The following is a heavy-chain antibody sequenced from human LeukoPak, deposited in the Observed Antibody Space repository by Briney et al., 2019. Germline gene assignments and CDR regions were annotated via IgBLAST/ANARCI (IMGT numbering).Heavy chain of an antibody. CDR3: ARGVISSWFDP. CDR2: INSDGSST. V-gene: IGHV3-74*01. J-gene: IGHJ5*02. D-gene: IGHD3-22*01. CDR1: GFTFSSYC. Sequence: GGSLTLSCAASGFTFSSYCMHWLRQAPGKGLVWVSRINSDGSSTSYADSVKGRFTISRDNAKNTLYLQMNSLRAEDTAVYYCARGVISSWFDPWGQGTLVTVSS.